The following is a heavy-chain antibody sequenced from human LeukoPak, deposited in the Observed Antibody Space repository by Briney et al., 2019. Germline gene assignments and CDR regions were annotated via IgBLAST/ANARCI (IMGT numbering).Heavy chain of an antibody. CDR1: GFTFSSYG. V-gene: IGHV3-30*02. D-gene: IGHD3-3*01. CDR3: AKAPTGFWSGSPPDAFDI. CDR2: IRYDGSNK. J-gene: IGHJ3*02. Sequence: PGGSLRFSCAASGFTFSSYGMHWVRQAPGKGLEWVAFIRYDGSNKYYADSVKGRFTISRDNSKNTLYLQMNSLRAEDTAVYYCAKAPTGFWSGSPPDAFDIWGQGTMVTVSS.